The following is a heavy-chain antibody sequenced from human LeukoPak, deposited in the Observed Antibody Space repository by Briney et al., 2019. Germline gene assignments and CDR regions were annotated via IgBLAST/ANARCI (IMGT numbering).Heavy chain of an antibody. V-gene: IGHV4-38-2*01. J-gene: IGHJ4*02. CDR1: GYSIRSGYY. D-gene: IGHD2/OR15-2a*01. CDR3: ARAFDY. CDR2: ISHTGST. Sequence: SETLSLTCAVSGYSIRSGYYWGWIRQPPGKGLEWIGSISHTGSTYYTPSLKSRVTISMDTSKNQFSLNLNSVTAADTAVYYCARAFDYWGQGTLVTVSS.